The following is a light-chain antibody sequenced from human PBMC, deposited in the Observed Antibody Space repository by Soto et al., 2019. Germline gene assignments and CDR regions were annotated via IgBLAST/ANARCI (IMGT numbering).Light chain of an antibody. Sequence: EIVLTQSPGTLSLSPGERATLSCRASQSVSSSYLAWYQQKPGQAPRLLIYGASSRATGIPDRFSGSGSGTDFTLTISRLEPEECAVYYCHQYGSSPYTFGQGTKLEIK. CDR3: HQYGSSPYT. CDR1: QSVSSSY. J-gene: IGKJ2*01. V-gene: IGKV3-20*01. CDR2: GAS.